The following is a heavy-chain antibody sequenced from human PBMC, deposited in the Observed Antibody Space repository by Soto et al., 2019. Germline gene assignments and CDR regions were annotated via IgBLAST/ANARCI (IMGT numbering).Heavy chain of an antibody. CDR1: GYTFTSYA. CDR2: SNAGNGNT. V-gene: IGHV1-3*01. Sequence: QVQLVQSGAEVKKPGASVKVSCKASGYTFTSYAMHWVRQAPGQRLEWMGWSNAGNGNTKYSQKFQGRVTITRDTSASTAYMVLSSLRSEDTAVYYCATPNPIVVVPADHYYYYGMDVWGQGTTVTVSS. CDR3: ATPNPIVVVPADHYYYYGMDV. J-gene: IGHJ6*02. D-gene: IGHD2-2*01.